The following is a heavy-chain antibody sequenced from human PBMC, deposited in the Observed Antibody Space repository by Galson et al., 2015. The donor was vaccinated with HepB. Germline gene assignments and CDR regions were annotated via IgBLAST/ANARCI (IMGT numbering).Heavy chain of an antibody. CDR3: AKQGGLAGSYYYYYMDV. D-gene: IGHD6-19*01. V-gene: IGHV3-9*01. Sequence: SLRLSCAASGFTFDDYAVHWVRQAPGKGLEWVSGISWNSGSIGYADSVKGRFTISRDNAKNSLYLQMNSLRAEDTALYFCAKQGGLAGSYYYYYMDVWGKGTTVTVSS. J-gene: IGHJ6*03. CDR2: ISWNSGSI. CDR1: GFTFDDYA.